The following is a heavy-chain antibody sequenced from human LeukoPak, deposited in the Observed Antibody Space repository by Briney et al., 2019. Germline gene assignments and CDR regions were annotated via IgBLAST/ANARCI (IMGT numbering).Heavy chain of an antibody. CDR2: ISGSGGST. J-gene: IGHJ4*02. CDR3: AKEARITMVQGVISTTPPY. V-gene: IGHV3-23*01. CDR1: GFTFSSYA. Sequence: GGSLRLSCAASGFTFSSYAMSWVRQAPGKGLEWVSAISGSGGSTYYADSVKGRFTISGDNSKNTLYLQMNSLRAEDTAVYYCAKEARITMVQGVISTTPPYWGQGTLVTVSS. D-gene: IGHD3-10*01.